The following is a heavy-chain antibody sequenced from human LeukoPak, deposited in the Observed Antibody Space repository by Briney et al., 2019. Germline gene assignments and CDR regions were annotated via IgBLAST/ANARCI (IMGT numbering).Heavy chain of an antibody. Sequence: GASVKVSCKASGYTFTTYNINWVRQPTGQGLEWMGWMNPNSGDTGYAQKLQGRVSMTRDTSISTAYMELSSLRSEDTAVYYCARGPVEAVFGVSTEDWGQGTTVTVSS. D-gene: IGHD3-10*02. CDR3: ARGPVEAVFGVSTED. CDR2: MNPNSGDT. V-gene: IGHV1-8*01. J-gene: IGHJ6*02. CDR1: GYTFTTYN.